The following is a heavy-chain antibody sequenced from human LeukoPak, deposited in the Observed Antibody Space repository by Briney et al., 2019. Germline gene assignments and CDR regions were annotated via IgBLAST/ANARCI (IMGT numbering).Heavy chain of an antibody. V-gene: IGHV4-30-4*08. CDR1: GGSISSGDYY. CDR2: IYYSGST. Sequence: SQTLSLTCTVSGGSISSGDYYWSWIRQPPGKGLEWIGYIYYSGSTYYNPSLKSRVTISVDTSKNQFSLKLGSVTAADTAVYYCARVGGAAPYYYYYYMDVWGKGTTVTVSS. D-gene: IGHD6-6*01. J-gene: IGHJ6*03. CDR3: ARVGGAAPYYYYYYMDV.